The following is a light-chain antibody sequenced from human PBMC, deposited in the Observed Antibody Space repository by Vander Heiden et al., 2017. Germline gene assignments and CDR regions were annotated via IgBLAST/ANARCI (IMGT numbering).Light chain of an antibody. J-gene: IGLJ2*01. V-gene: IGLV2-14*01. CDR1: TSNVGGHDF. Sequence: QSALTQPASVSVSPGQSITISCTGTTSNVGGHDFVSWYQQLPGKAPKLMIYEVSNRPSGVSNRFSGSKSGNTASLTISGLQAQDEAHYYCSSYTNSRTQIFGGGTKLSVL. CDR3: SSYTNSRTQI. CDR2: EVS.